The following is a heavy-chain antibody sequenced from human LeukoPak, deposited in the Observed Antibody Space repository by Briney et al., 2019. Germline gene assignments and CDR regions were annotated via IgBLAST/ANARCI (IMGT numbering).Heavy chain of an antibody. CDR1: GGSISSYY. CDR2: INHSGST. V-gene: IGHV4-34*01. J-gene: IGHJ6*02. Sequence: SETLSLTCTVSGGSISSYYWSWIRQPPGKGLEWIGEINHSGSTNYNPSLKSRVTISVDTSKNQFSLKLSSVTAADTAVYYCARGPMDVWGQGTTVTVSS. CDR3: ARGPMDV.